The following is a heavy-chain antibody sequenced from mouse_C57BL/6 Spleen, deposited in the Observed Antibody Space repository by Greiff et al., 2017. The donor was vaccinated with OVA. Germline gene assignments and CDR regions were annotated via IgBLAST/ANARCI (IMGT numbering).Heavy chain of an antibody. CDR1: GYTFTSYW. D-gene: IGHD1-1*01. J-gene: IGHJ1*03. Sequence: QVQLQQPGAELVKPGASVKLSCKASGYTFTSYWMQWVKQRPGQGLEWIGEIDPSDSYTNYNQKFKGKATLTVDTSSSTAYMQLRSLTSEDSAVYYCARSYGSSYGYFDVWGTGTTVTVSS. V-gene: IGHV1-50*01. CDR2: IDPSDSYT. CDR3: ARSYGSSYGYFDV.